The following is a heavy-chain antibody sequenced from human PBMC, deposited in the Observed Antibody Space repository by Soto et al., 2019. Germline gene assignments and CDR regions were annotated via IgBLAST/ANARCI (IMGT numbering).Heavy chain of an antibody. Sequence: GGSLRLSCAASGFTFSSYSMNWVRQAPGKGLEWVSSISGSSSYIYYADSVKGRFTISRDNAKNSLYLQMNSLRAEDTAVYYCARGRRITMTLGMDVWGQGTTVTAP. J-gene: IGHJ6*02. CDR1: GFTFSSYS. CDR3: ARGRRITMTLGMDV. CDR2: ISGSSSYI. V-gene: IGHV3-21*01. D-gene: IGHD3-3*01.